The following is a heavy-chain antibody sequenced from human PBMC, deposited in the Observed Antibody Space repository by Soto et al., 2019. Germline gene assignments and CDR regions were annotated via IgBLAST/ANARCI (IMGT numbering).Heavy chain of an antibody. J-gene: IGHJ3*02. CDR2: IYYSGST. CDR3: ARGVGILPDAFDI. D-gene: IGHD2-21*01. Sequence: SETLSLTCTVSGGSISSYYWSWIRQPPGKGLEWIGYIYYSGSTNYNPSLKSRVTISVDTSKNQFSLKLSSVTAADTAVYYCARGVGILPDAFDIWGQGTMVTVSS. CDR1: GGSISSYY. V-gene: IGHV4-59*01.